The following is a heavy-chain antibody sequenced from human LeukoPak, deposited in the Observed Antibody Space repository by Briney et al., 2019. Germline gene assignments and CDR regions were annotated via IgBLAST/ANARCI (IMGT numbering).Heavy chain of an antibody. CDR1: GGSISSGGYS. J-gene: IGHJ4*02. Sequence: SETLSLTCAVSGGSISSGGYSWSWIRQPPGKGLEWIGYIYHSGSTYYNPSLKSRVTISVDRSKNQFSLKLSSVTAADTAVYYCARSRSVAGLYYFDYWGQGTLVTVS. V-gene: IGHV4-30-2*01. D-gene: IGHD6-19*01. CDR3: ARSRSVAGLYYFDY. CDR2: IYHSGST.